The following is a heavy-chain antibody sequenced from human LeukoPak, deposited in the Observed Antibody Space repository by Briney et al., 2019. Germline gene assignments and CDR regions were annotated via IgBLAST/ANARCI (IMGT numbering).Heavy chain of an antibody. CDR1: GFTFYDYG. J-gene: IGHJ4*02. Sequence: GGSLRLSCAASGFTFYDYGMSWVRHAPGKGLEWVSGINWNGGSTGYADSVKGRFTISRDNAKNSLYLQMNSLRAEDTALYYCARDGSSGNYFDYWGQGTLVTVSS. CDR2: INWNGGST. CDR3: ARDGSSGNYFDY. D-gene: IGHD2-15*01. V-gene: IGHV3-20*04.